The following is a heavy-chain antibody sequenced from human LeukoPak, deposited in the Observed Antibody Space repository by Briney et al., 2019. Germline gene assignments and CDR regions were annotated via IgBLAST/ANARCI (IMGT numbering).Heavy chain of an antibody. J-gene: IGHJ3*01. V-gene: IGHV1-2*02. Sequence: ASATVSFKASGYTFSDYYMHWVRQAPGQGREGMGWINPNSGGANYAQSFQGRVALTRDTSITTAYMEVSRLTSDDTAVYYCARGSLKSSADGFDFWGQGTMVTVS. CDR1: GYTFSDYY. CDR2: INPNSGGA. CDR3: ARGSLKSSADGFDF.